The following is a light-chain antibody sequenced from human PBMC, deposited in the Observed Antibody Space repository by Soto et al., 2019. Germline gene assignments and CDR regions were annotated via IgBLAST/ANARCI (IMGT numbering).Light chain of an antibody. V-gene: IGLV2-14*01. CDR3: SSYTSSSTYV. CDR1: SSDVGGYNY. CDR2: DVS. J-gene: IGLJ1*01. Sequence: QSVLTQPASVSGSPGQSIANTCTGTSSDVGGYNYVSWYQQHPGKAPTVMIYDVSNRPSGVSNRFSGSKSGNTASLTISGLQADDEADYYCSSYTSSSTYVFGTGTKVTVL.